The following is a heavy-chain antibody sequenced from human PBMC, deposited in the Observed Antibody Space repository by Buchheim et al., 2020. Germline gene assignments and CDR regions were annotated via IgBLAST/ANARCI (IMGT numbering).Heavy chain of an antibody. CDR1: GGSISSGDYY. CDR3: ARKVPYYDFWSGPTQGYFDY. J-gene: IGHJ4*02. D-gene: IGHD3-3*01. Sequence: QVQLQESGPGLVKPSQTLSLTCTVSGGSISSGDYYWSWIRQPPGKGLEWIGYIYYSGSTYYNPSLKSRVTISVDTSKNPFSLKLSSVTAADTAVYYCARKVPYYDFWSGPTQGYFDYWGQGTL. V-gene: IGHV4-30-4*01. CDR2: IYYSGST.